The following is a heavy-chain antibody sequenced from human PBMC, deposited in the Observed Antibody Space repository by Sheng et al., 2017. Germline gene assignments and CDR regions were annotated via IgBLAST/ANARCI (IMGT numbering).Heavy chain of an antibody. Sequence: ETQLVQSGAEVKKPGATVKISCKVSGYTFTDYYMHWIQQAPGKGLEWMGLIDPEDGKIIYAEKFRDRLTLTADTSTDTAYMELSRLTSDDTAVYFCATSPRPWGQGTLVTVSS. V-gene: IGHV1-69-2*01. CDR1: GYTFTDYY. CDR3: ATSPRP. CDR2: IDPEDGKI. J-gene: IGHJ5*02.